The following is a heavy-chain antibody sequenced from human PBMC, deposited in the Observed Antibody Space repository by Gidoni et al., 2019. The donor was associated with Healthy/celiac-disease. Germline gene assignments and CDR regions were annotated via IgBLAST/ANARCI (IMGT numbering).Heavy chain of an antibody. CDR1: GGSFSGYY. V-gene: IGHV4-34*01. D-gene: IGHD3-22*01. CDR2: INLSGST. Sequence: QVQLQPWGAGLFKPSEPLSLTCAVYGGSFSGYYWSWIRQPPGKGLEWIGEINLSGSTNYNPSLKSRVTISVDTSKNQFSLKLSSVTAADTAVYYCARIRCDSSGYYPTAIDYWGQGTLVTVSS. CDR3: ARIRCDSSGYYPTAIDY. J-gene: IGHJ4*02.